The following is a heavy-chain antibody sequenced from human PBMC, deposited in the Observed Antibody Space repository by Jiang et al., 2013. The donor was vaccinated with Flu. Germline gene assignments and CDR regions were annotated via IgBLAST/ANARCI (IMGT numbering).Heavy chain of an antibody. CDR3: AKSDTNYDWSFDY. CDR1: GFTVSTNY. D-gene: IGHD3-9*01. J-gene: IGHJ4*02. Sequence: GLVQPGGSLRLSCAASGFTVSTNYMSWVRQAPGKGLEWVSVIYSGGSTYYADSVKGRFTISRDNSKNTLYLQMNSLRAEDTAVYYCAKSDTNYDWSFDYWGQGTLVTVSS. CDR2: IYSGGST. V-gene: IGHV3-66*01.